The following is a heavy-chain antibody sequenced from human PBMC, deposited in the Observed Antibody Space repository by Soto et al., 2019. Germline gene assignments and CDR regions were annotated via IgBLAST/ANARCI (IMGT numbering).Heavy chain of an antibody. CDR1: GGTFSSYA. CDR3: ARDGVAAGNINFDY. CDR2: IIPIFGTA. J-gene: IGHJ4*01. V-gene: IGHV1-69*13. Sequence: SVKVSFKASGGTFSSYAISWVRQAPGQGLEWMGGIIPIFGTANYAQKFQGRVTITADESTSTAYMELSSLRSEDTALYYCARDGVAAGNINFDYWGQGTLVTVSS. D-gene: IGHD6-19*01.